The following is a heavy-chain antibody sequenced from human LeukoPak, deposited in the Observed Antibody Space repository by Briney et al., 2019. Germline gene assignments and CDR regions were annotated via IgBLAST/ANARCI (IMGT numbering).Heavy chain of an antibody. V-gene: IGHV1-2*02. CDR2: ISPYNGVA. Sequence: ASVKVSCKPSGYTLTAHYIHWVRQAPGQGLEWMGWISPYNGVAMYAQRFQGRVTLTSDTSTTTVYLELSRLGSDDTAVYFCARHLFDHYDSRNNYPDAFDFWGQGTMLTVSS. CDR3: ARHLFDHYDSRNNYPDAFDF. CDR1: GYTLTAHY. J-gene: IGHJ3*01. D-gene: IGHD3-22*01.